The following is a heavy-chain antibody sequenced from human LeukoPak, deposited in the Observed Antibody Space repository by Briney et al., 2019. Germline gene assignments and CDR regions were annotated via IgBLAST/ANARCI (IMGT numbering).Heavy chain of an antibody. CDR3: ARVDIVVVPAAREDAFDI. CDR1: GFTFSSYS. Sequence: GGSLRLSCAASGFTFSSYSMNWVRQAPGEGLEWVSSISSSSSYIYYADSVKGRFTISRDNAKNSLYLQMNSLRAEDTAVYYCARVDIVVVPAAREDAFDIWGQGTMVTVSS. J-gene: IGHJ3*02. D-gene: IGHD2-2*01. V-gene: IGHV3-21*01. CDR2: ISSSSSYI.